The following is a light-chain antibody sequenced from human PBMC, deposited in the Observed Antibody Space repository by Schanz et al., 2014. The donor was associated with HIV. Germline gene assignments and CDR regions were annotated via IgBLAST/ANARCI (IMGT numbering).Light chain of an antibody. J-gene: IGLJ2*01. CDR1: SSDVGIYNL. CDR2: EDS. Sequence: QSALTQPASVSGSPGQSITISCTGTSSDVGIYNLVSWYQQHPGKAPKLMIYEDSKRPSGVPDRFSGSKSGNTASLTISGLQPEDEADYYCISYTSDTVLFGGGTKLTVL. CDR3: ISYTSDTVL. V-gene: IGLV2-14*02.